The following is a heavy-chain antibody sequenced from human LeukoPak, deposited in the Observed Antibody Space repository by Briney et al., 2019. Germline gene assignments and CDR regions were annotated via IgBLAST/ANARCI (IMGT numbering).Heavy chain of an antibody. Sequence: RASVTVSCTASGYTFTSYGISWVRQAPGQGLEWMGWISAYNGNTNYAQKLQGRVTMTTDTSTSTAYMELRSLRSDDTAVYYCASSRAGGYFDYWGQGTLVTVSS. CDR3: ASSRAGGYFDY. V-gene: IGHV1-18*04. D-gene: IGHD3-16*01. CDR2: ISAYNGNT. CDR1: GYTFTSYG. J-gene: IGHJ4*02.